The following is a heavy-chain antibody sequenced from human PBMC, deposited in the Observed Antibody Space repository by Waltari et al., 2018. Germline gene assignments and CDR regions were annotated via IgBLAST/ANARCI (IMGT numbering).Heavy chain of an antibody. CDR1: GGSISSGGYY. V-gene: IGHV4-31*03. CDR3: ARDGVALGLYFDY. Sequence: QVQLQESGPGLVKPSQTLSLTCTVSGGSISSGGYYWSWIRQHPGKGLEWIGYIYYSGSTYYNPSLKSRVTISVDTSKNQCSLKLSSVTAADTAVYYCARDGVALGLYFDYWGQGTLVTVSS. D-gene: IGHD3-3*01. J-gene: IGHJ4*02. CDR2: IYYSGST.